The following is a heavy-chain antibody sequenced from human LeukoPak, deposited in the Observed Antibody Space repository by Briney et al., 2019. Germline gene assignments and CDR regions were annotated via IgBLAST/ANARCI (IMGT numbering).Heavy chain of an antibody. CDR1: GFTFSSYW. V-gene: IGHV3-7*01. CDR2: IKQDGSEK. J-gene: IGHJ4*02. D-gene: IGHD3-9*01. Sequence: GGSLRLSCAASGFTFSSYWMSWVRQAPGKGLEWVANIKQDGSEKYYVDSVKGRFTVSRDNAKNSLYLQMNSLRAEDTAVYYCATQATFYDILTGYNVPTYYFDYWGQGTLVTVSS. CDR3: ATQATFYDILTGYNVPTYYFDY.